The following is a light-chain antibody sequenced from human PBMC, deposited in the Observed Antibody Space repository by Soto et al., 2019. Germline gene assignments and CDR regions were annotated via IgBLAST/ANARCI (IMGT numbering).Light chain of an antibody. CDR3: QQAYSFPIT. Sequence: DIQVTQSPSSVSASVGDRVTIICRASQDIAGYLALYQHKPGRAPELLIHAASSLQSGDPPRFSGSGSGTDFTLTINSLQPEDFATYYCQQAYSFPITFGQGTRLEIK. V-gene: IGKV1D-12*01. CDR1: QDIAGY. CDR2: AAS. J-gene: IGKJ5*01.